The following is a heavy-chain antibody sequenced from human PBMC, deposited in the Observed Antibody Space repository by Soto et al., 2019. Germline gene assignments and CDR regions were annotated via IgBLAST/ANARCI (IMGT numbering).Heavy chain of an antibody. D-gene: IGHD2-8*01. CDR1: EFTFSTYA. CDR2: ISSSGGNT. CDR3: ARRTNGYFAY. Sequence: PGGSLRLSCVVSEFTFSTYAMSWVRQAPGKGLEWVSTISSSGGNTYYADSVKGRFTISRDNSKNTLYLQMNSLRAEDTAVYYCARRTNGYFAYWGQGALVTVSS. J-gene: IGHJ4*02. V-gene: IGHV3-23*01.